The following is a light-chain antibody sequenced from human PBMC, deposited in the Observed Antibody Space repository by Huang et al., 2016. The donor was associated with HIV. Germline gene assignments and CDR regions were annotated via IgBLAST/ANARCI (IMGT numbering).Light chain of an antibody. CDR2: AAS. CDR3: QQYGSSPQT. V-gene: IGKV3-20*01. CDR1: QSVSSSY. Sequence: EIVLTQSPGTLSLSPGQRATLSCRASQSVSSSYLAWYQQKPGQAPRLLIYAASSRASGIPNRCSGSGSGTDVTLTISRLEPEDCAVYFCQQYGSSPQTFGQGTRLEIK. J-gene: IGKJ5*01.